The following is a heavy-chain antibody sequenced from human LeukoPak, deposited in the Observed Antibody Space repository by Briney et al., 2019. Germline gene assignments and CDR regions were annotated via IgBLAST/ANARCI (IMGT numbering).Heavy chain of an antibody. CDR2: IIPIFGTA. V-gene: IGHV1-69*13. D-gene: IGHD3-22*01. J-gene: IGHJ4*02. CDR3: ARSEDYYDSSGYYTPVGY. CDR1: GGTFSSYA. Sequence: SVKVSCKASGGTFSSYAISWVRQAPGQGLEWMGGIIPIFGTANYAQKFQGRVTITADESTSTAYMELSSLRSEDTAVYYCARSEDYYDSSGYYTPVGYWGQGTLVTVSS.